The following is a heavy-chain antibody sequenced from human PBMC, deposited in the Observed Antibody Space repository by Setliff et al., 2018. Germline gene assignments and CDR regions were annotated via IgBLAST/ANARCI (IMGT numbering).Heavy chain of an antibody. D-gene: IGHD3-22*01. CDR3: ARADSDSSYPYYSDF. J-gene: IGHJ4*02. CDR1: GFTFRKHA. CDR2: VSGSGMTR. Sequence: GGSLRLSCTASGFTFRKHALAWVRQAPGKGLQWVSSVSGSGMTRDYTDSVKGRFTVSRDSSQNKIHLQMDSLRAEDTGKYFCARADSDSSYPYYSDFWGQGVLVTVS. V-gene: IGHV3-23*01.